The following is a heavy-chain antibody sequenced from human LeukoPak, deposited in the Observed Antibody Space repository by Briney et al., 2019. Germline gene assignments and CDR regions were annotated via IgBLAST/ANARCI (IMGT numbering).Heavy chain of an antibody. CDR2: IYTSGST. CDR3: ARFNDPLGAFDI. D-gene: IGHD7-27*01. Sequence: SETLSLTCTVSGGSISSYYWSWIRQPAGKGLEWIGRIYTSGSTNYNPSLKSRVTMSVDTSKNQFSLKLSSVTAADMAVYYCARFNDPLGAFDIWGQGTMVTVSS. V-gene: IGHV4-4*07. J-gene: IGHJ3*02. CDR1: GGSISSYY.